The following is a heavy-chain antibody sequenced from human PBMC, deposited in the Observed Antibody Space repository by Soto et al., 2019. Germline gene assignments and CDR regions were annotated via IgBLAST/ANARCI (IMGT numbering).Heavy chain of an antibody. CDR1: GFTFSSYA. Sequence: VGSLRLSCAASGFTFSSYAMSWVRQAPGKGLEWVSAISGSGGSTYYADSVKGRFTISRDNSKNTLYLQMNSLRAEDTAVYYCAKEYSSSWYGKGNFDYWGQGTLVTVSS. CDR3: AKEYSSSWYGKGNFDY. CDR2: ISGSGGST. V-gene: IGHV3-23*01. J-gene: IGHJ4*02. D-gene: IGHD6-13*01.